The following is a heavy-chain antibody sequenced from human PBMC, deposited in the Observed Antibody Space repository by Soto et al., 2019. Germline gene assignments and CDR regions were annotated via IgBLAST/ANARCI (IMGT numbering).Heavy chain of an antibody. D-gene: IGHD1-26*01. CDR1: GGSISSYY. V-gene: IGHV4-59*01. J-gene: IGHJ5*02. CDR3: ARDRGWYSGSYFWFDP. Sequence: SETLSLTCTVSGGSISSYYWSWIRQPPGKGLEWIGYIYYSGSTNYNPSLKSRVTISVDTSKNRFSLKLSSVTAADTAVYYCARDRGWYSGSYFWFDPWGQGTLVTVSS. CDR2: IYYSGST.